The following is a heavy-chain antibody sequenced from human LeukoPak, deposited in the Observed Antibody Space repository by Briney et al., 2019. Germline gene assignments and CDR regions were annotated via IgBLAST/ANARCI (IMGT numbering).Heavy chain of an antibody. D-gene: IGHD3-22*01. CDR3: ARGGDYYDSSGSYAFDI. Sequence: GASVKVSCKASGYTFTSYGISWVRQAPGQGLEWMGWISAYNGNTNDAQKLQGRVTMTTDTSTSTADMELRSLRSDDTAVYYCARGGDYYDSSGSYAFDIWGQGTMVTVSS. V-gene: IGHV1-18*01. CDR2: ISAYNGNT. J-gene: IGHJ3*02. CDR1: GYTFTSYG.